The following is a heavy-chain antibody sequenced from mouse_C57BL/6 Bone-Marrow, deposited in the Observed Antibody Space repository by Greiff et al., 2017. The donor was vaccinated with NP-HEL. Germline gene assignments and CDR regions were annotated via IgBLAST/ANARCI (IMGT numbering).Heavy chain of an antibody. CDR3: ARHDDGYSFAY. D-gene: IGHD2-3*01. Sequence: VTVVESGPGLVAPSQSLSITCAVSGFSLTSYGVPWVRQPPGKGLEWLVVIWSDGSTTYNSALKSRLSISKDNYKSQVFLKMIRLQTDDTAMYYCARHDDGYSFAYWGQGTLVTVSA. V-gene: IGHV2-6-1*01. CDR1: GFSLTSYG. CDR2: IWSDGST. J-gene: IGHJ3*01.